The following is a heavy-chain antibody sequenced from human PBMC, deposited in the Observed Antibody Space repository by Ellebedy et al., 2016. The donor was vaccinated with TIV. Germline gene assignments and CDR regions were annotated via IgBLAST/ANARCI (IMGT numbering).Heavy chain of an antibody. CDR3: ARFNGWGYYFDY. CDR1: GFTFTGYY. CDR2: INPRTGGT. Sequence: ASVKVSCXTSGFTFTGYYIHWVRQAPGQGLEWMGWINPRTGGTNYAQKFPDRVTMTTDTSINTAYMELNRLRSDDTAVHYCARFNGWGYYFDYWGQGTLVTVSS. D-gene: IGHD6-19*01. J-gene: IGHJ4*02. V-gene: IGHV1-2*02.